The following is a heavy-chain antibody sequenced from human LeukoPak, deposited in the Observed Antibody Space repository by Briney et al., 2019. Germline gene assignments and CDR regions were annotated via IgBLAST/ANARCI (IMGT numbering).Heavy chain of an antibody. J-gene: IGHJ1*01. D-gene: IGHD3-22*01. CDR1: GGSISNYY. V-gene: IGHV4-59*01. CDR2: IYYSGST. Sequence: SETLSLTCTVSGGSISNYYWSWIRQPTGKGLEWIGYIYYSGSTSYNPSLKSRVTISVDTSKNQFSLKLSSVTAADTAVYYCVRDHYYDSSGYTFRHWGQGTLVTVSS. CDR3: VRDHYYDSSGYTFRH.